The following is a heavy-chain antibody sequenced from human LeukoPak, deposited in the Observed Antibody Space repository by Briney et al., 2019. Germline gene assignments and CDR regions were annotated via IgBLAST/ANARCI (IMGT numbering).Heavy chain of an antibody. CDR3: ARATAGQGAHFDY. J-gene: IGHJ4*02. Sequence: PSETLSLTCAVSGGSISSSNWWSWVRQPPGKGLEWIGEIYHSGSTNYNPSLKSRVTISVDKSKNQFSLKLSSVTAADTAVYYCARATAGQGAHFDYWGQGTLVTVSS. D-gene: IGHD6-19*01. CDR1: GGSISSSNW. CDR2: IYHSGST. V-gene: IGHV4-4*02.